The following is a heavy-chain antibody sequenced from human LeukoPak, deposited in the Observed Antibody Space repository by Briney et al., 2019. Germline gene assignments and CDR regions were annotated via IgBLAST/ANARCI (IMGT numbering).Heavy chain of an antibody. CDR3: AKETGASPAFDY. D-gene: IGHD1-1*01. Sequence: GGSLRLSCAVSGFIFSSYAMSWVRQAPGKGLEWVSSISGSGDNTHYADSVEGRFTISRDNSKNTLYLQMNSLRAEDTAVYYCAKETGASPAFDYWGQGTLVTVSS. CDR2: ISGSGDNT. CDR1: GFIFSSYA. J-gene: IGHJ4*02. V-gene: IGHV3-23*01.